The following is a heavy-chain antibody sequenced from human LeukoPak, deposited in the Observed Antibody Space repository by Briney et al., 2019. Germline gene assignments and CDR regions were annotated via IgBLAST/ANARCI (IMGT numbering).Heavy chain of an antibody. CDR3: ANSANYGGNSGYFDY. J-gene: IGHJ4*02. D-gene: IGHD4-23*01. V-gene: IGHV4-4*02. CDR2: IYYSGST. Sequence: PSETLSLTCAVSGGSVSHSNWWTWVRQPPGKGLEWIGSIYYSGSTYYNPSLKSRVSISVDTSKNQFSLKLSSVTAADTAVYYCANSANYGGNSGYFDYWGQGTLVTVSS. CDR1: GGSVSHSNW.